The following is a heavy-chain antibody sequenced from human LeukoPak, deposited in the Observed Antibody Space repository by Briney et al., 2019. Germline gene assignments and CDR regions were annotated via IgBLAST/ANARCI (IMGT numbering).Heavy chain of an antibody. Sequence: PGGSLRLSCAASGFTFDDYGMSWVRQAPGKGLEWVSDINWNGDSTGYADSVKGRFTISRDDAKNSLYLQIHRLRAEDTALYHCARRESSYQNYYYYYLLHVWGKGTTVTVSS. CDR2: INWNGDST. D-gene: IGHD3-16*02. J-gene: IGHJ6*03. CDR1: GFTFDDYG. V-gene: IGHV3-20*01. CDR3: ARRESSYQNYYYYYLLHV.